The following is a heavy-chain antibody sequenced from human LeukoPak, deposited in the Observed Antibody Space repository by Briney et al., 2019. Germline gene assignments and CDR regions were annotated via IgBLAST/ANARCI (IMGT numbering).Heavy chain of an antibody. D-gene: IGHD2-2*02. CDR3: ARDSEVPAAIGDY. CDR2: IYNSGST. V-gene: IGHV4-59*12. CDR1: GGSISSYY. J-gene: IGHJ4*02. Sequence: PSETLSLTCTVSGGSISSYYWSWIRQPPGKGLEWIGYIYNSGSTYYNPSLKSRVTISVDRSKNQFSLKLSSVTAADTAVYYCARDSEVPAAIGDYWGQGTLVTVSS.